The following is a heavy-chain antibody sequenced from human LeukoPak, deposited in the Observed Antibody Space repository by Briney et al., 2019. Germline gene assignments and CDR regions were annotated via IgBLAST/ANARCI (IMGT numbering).Heavy chain of an antibody. CDR2: IYYSGST. J-gene: IGHJ2*01. D-gene: IGHD2-2*01. Sequence: PSETLSLTCTVSGGSISSSSYYWGWIRQPPGKGLEWIGSIYYSGSTYYNPSLKSRVTISVDTSKNQFSLKLSSVTAADTAVYYCARCTEYQLLSHWYFDLWGRGTLVTVSS. CDR1: GGSISSSSYY. CDR3: ARCTEYQLLSHWYFDL. V-gene: IGHV4-39*07.